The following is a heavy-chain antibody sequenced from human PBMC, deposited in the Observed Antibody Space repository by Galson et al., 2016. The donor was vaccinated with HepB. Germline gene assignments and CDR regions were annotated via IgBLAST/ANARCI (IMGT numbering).Heavy chain of an antibody. Sequence: SVKVSCKASGYTFTDYDMHWVRQSPGQRLEWLGYISAGSGNTKYSQKFEDRLTVSRDTSARTHYMELSSLSSNDTAVYYCARDLIGNMDAWGQGTTVTVSS. J-gene: IGHJ6*02. D-gene: IGHD3-16*02. V-gene: IGHV1-3*01. CDR3: ARDLIGNMDA. CDR2: ISAGSGNT. CDR1: GYTFTDYD.